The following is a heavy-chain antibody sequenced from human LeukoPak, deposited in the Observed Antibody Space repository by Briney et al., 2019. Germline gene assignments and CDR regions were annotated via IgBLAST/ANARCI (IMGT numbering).Heavy chain of an antibody. V-gene: IGHV3-23*01. CDR1: GFTFSSYA. CDR3: AKDEKQWLVRNFDY. CDR2: ISGSGGST. J-gene: IGHJ4*02. Sequence: GGSLRLSCAASGFTFSSYAMSWVRQAPGKGLEWVSAISGSGGSTYYADSVKGRFTISRDNSKNTLYLQMNGLRAEDTAVYYCAKDEKQWLVRNFDYWGQGTLVTVSS. D-gene: IGHD6-19*01.